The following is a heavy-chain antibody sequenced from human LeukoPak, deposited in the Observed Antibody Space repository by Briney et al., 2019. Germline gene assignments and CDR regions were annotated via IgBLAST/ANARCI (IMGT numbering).Heavy chain of an antibody. CDR2: INTNTGNP. Sequence: ASVKVSCKASGYTFTSYAMNWVRQAPGQGLEWMGWINTNTGNPTYAQGFTGRFVFSLDTSVSTAYLQISSLKAEDTAVYYCARSSALCSSTSCRPYNWFDPWGQGTLVTVSS. J-gene: IGHJ5*02. D-gene: IGHD2-2*01. CDR3: ARSSALCSSTSCRPYNWFDP. V-gene: IGHV7-4-1*02. CDR1: GYTFTSYA.